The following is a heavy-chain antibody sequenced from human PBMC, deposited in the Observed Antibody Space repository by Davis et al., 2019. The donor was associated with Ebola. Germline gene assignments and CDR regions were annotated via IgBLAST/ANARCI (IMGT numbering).Heavy chain of an antibody. Sequence: GESLKISCAASEFTFTNYAMYWVRQAPGKGLEWVSDISSGGGAPYYAGSVKGRFTISRDNSRNTLYLQMNSLRAEDTAVYYCAKAPVRFLEWFTTDYWGKGTLVIVSS. J-gene: IGHJ4*02. CDR3: AKAPVRFLEWFTTDY. D-gene: IGHD3-3*01. CDR1: EFTFTNYA. CDR2: ISSGGGAP. V-gene: IGHV3-23*01.